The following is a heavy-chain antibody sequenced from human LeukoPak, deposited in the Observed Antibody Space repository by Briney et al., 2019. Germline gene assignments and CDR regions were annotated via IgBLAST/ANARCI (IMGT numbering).Heavy chain of an antibody. Sequence: KSSETLSLTCTVSGGSISSYYWSWIRQPPGEGLEWIGYIYYSGSTNYNPSLKSRVTISVDTSKNQFSLKVSSVTAADTAVYYCARDSGPRFDYWGQGTLVTVSS. CDR3: ARDSGPRFDY. V-gene: IGHV4-59*01. CDR2: IYYSGST. CDR1: GGSISSYY. J-gene: IGHJ4*02. D-gene: IGHD6-19*01.